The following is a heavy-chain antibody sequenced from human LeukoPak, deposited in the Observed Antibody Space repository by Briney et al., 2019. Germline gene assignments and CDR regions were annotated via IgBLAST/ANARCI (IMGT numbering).Heavy chain of an antibody. Sequence: PGGSLRLSCAASGFTFSSYAMNWVRQAPGKGLEWVSSISSSSSYIYYADSVKGRFTISRDNAKNSLYLQMNSLRAEDTAVYYCARVKYSTSSHNYYYMDVWGKGTTVTVSS. V-gene: IGHV3-21*01. CDR3: ARVKYSTSSHNYYYMDV. CDR1: GFTFSSYA. CDR2: ISSSSSYI. J-gene: IGHJ6*03. D-gene: IGHD6-6*01.